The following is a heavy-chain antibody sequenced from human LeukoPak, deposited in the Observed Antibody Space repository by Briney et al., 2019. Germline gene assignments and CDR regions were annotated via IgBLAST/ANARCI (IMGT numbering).Heavy chain of an antibody. Sequence: QPGGSLRLSCAASGFTFSSYWMSWVRQAPGKGLEWVANIKQDGSEKYYVDSVKGRFTISRDNAKNSLYLQMNSLRAEDTAVYYCARDHAVADSDAFDIWGQGTMVTVSS. CDR3: ARDHAVADSDAFDI. CDR2: IKQDGSEK. D-gene: IGHD6-19*01. J-gene: IGHJ3*02. CDR1: GFTFSSYW. V-gene: IGHV3-7*03.